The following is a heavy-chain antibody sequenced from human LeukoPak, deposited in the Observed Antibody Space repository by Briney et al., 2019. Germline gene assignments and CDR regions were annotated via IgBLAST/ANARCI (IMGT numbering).Heavy chain of an antibody. CDR1: GGSISSGGYY. J-gene: IGHJ3*02. CDR2: IYYSGST. CDR3: ARCAGYYDSSGSYPDAFDI. V-gene: IGHV4-31*03. Sequence: SQTLSLTCTVSGGSISSGGYYWRWIRQHPGKGLEWIGYIYYSGSTYYNPSLKSRVTISVDTSKNQFSLKLSSVTAADTAVYYRARCAGYYDSSGSYPDAFDIWGQGTMVTVSS. D-gene: IGHD3-22*01.